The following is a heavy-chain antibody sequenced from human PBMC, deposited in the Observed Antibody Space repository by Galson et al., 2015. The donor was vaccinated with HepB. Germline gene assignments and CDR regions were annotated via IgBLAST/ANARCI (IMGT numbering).Heavy chain of an antibody. CDR1: GFIFNNYG. J-gene: IGHJ5*02. D-gene: IGHD1-1*01. V-gene: IGHV3-30*18. Sequence: SLRLSCAGSGFIFNNYGMHWVRQAPGKGLEWVALISYDGNNKYYGESVKGRFTISRDNSNNTLYLEMNSPRAEDTAVYYCAKDLYWRGHWNENSFDPWGQGTLVTVSS. CDR2: ISYDGNNK. CDR3: AKDLYWRGHWNENSFDP.